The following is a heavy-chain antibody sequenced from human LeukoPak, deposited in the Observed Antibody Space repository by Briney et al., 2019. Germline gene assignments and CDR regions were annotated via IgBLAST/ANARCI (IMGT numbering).Heavy chain of an antibody. Sequence: ASVTVSCKASGYTFTVYYMHWVRQAPGQGREWMGWINPNSGGTNYAQKFQGRVTMTRDTSISTAYMELSRLRSDDTAVYYCATLEYSSSGGMDVWGQGTTVTVSS. D-gene: IGHD6-6*01. V-gene: IGHV1-2*02. CDR1: GYTFTVYY. CDR3: ATLEYSSSGGMDV. J-gene: IGHJ6*02. CDR2: INPNSGGT.